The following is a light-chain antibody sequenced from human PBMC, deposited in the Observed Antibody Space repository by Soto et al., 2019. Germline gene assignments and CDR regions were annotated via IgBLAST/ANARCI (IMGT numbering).Light chain of an antibody. Sequence: DIQMTQSPSSLSASVGDRVTITCRASQDISNYLAWYQQKPGEVPKLLIYAASTLQKGVQSRFSGGGSGTFFTLTISSLQPDDVATYYCQKYNSAPKTFGRGTRLEIK. CDR2: AAS. J-gene: IGKJ2*01. V-gene: IGKV1-27*01. CDR1: QDISNY. CDR3: QKYNSAPKT.